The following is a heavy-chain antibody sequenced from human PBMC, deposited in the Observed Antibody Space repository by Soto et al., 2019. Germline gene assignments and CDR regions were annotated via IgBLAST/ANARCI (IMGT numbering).Heavy chain of an antibody. CDR2: ISAYNGNT. CDR3: ARAVDYYDSSGYYTHEYFQH. V-gene: IGHV1-18*01. D-gene: IGHD3-22*01. CDR1: GYTFTSYG. Sequence: QVQLVQSGAEVKKPGASVKVSCKASGYTFTSYGISWVRQAPGQGLEWMGWISAYNGNTNYAQKIQGRVTMTTDTSTSTAYMELRSRRSDDTAVYYCARAVDYYDSSGYYTHEYFQHWGQGTLFTVSS. J-gene: IGHJ1*01.